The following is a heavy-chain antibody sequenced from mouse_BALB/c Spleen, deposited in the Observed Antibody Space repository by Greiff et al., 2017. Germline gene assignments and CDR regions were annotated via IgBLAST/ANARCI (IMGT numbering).Heavy chain of an antibody. V-gene: IGHV5-12-1*01. CDR2: ISSGGGST. D-gene: IGHD1-1*01. CDR3: ARHFYYGSSYLLYAMDY. CDR1: GFAFSSYD. J-gene: IGHJ4*01. Sequence: EVQLVESGGGLVKPGGSLKLSCAASGFAFSSYDMSWVRQTPEKRLEWVAYISSGGGSTYYPDTVKGRFTISRDNAKNTLYLQMSSLKSEDTAMYYCARHFYYGSSYLLYAMDYWGQGTSVTVSS.